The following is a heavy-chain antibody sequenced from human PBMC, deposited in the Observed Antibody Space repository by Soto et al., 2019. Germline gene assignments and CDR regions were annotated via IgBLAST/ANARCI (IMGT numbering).Heavy chain of an antibody. CDR3: ACSCRSGYPFDY. J-gene: IGHJ4*02. D-gene: IGHD3-3*01. V-gene: IGHV1-8*01. CDR2: MNPNSGKT. CDR1: GYTFTSYD. Sequence: QVQLVQSGAEVKKPGASVKVSCKASGYTFTSYDINWVRQATGQGLEWKGWMNPNSGKTGYAQKFQGRVSKTRNISISTAYKELSSLRSEDPAVYYCACSCRSGYPFDYWGQGTLVTVSS.